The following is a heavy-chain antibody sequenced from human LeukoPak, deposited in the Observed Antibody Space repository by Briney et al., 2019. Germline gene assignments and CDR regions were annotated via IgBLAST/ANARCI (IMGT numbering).Heavy chain of an antibody. CDR3: ASDLLYDIRGDGMDV. Sequence: PGGSLRLSCAASGFTFSSYWMSWVRQAPGKGLEWVANIKQDGSEKYYVDSVKGRFTISRDNAKNSLYLQMNSLRAEDTAVYYCASDLLYDIRGDGMDVWGQGTTVAVSS. D-gene: IGHD3-9*01. V-gene: IGHV3-7*03. CDR2: IKQDGSEK. CDR1: GFTFSSYW. J-gene: IGHJ6*02.